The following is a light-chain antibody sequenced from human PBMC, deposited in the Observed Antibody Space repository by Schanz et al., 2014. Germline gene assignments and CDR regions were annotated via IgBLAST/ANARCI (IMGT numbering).Light chain of an antibody. Sequence: QSVLTQPPSVSGAPGQRVTISCTGSSSNFGAGYDVHWYQQLPGTAPKLLIYGDINRPSGVSDRFSGSKSGNTASLTISGLQADDEADYYCTSWTTSNTVVFGGGTKLTVL. CDR3: TSWTTSNTVV. V-gene: IGLV1-40*01. CDR2: GDI. J-gene: IGLJ2*01. CDR1: SSNFGAGYD.